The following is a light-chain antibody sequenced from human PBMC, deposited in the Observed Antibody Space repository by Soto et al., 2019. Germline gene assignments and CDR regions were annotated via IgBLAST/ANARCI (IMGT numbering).Light chain of an antibody. J-gene: IGKJ1*01. V-gene: IGKV3-15*01. CDR1: QRISNN. CDR2: GAS. CDR3: QQFNYWPPWT. Sequence: EVVMTLSPATLSVSPGERVTLSCRASQRISNNVAWYQQRPGQTPRLLIYGASTRASGVPARFSGSGFGADFTLTISGLQSEDVAIYYCQQFNYWPPWTFGQGSKV.